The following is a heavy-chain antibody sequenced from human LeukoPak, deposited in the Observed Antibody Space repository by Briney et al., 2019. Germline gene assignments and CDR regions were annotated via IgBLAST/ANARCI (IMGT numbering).Heavy chain of an antibody. V-gene: IGHV1-2*02. CDR2: SYPHSAGT. J-gene: IGHJ4*02. D-gene: IGHD2-21*02. CDR1: GYTFIGNY. Sequence: ASLEVSCTASGYTFIGNYIQWVRQAPGQGLEWMGWSYPHSAGTNYAQSFQGRVTMASDTSITTAYMELSGLRSDDPAMYYCARDVQWGLLGYWGQGTPVTVSS. CDR3: ARDVQWGLLGY.